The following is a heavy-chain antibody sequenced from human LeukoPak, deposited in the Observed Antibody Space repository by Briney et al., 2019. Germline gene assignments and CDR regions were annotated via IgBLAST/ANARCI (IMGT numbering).Heavy chain of an antibody. J-gene: IGHJ4*02. CDR3: AKDLSSSPENLDY. CDR2: ISGSSSTI. CDR1: GFTFSSYS. Sequence: PGGSLRLSCAASGFTFSSYSMTWVRQAPGKGLEWVSYISGSSSTIYYADSVKGRFTISRDNAKNSLYLQMNSLRAEDTALYYCAKDLSSSPENLDYWGQGTLVTVSS. D-gene: IGHD6-13*01. V-gene: IGHV3-48*04.